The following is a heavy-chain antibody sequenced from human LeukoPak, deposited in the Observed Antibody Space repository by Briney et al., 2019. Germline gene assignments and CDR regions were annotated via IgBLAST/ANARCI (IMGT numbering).Heavy chain of an antibody. V-gene: IGHV3-23*01. CDR3: AKATAASPRNFDS. CDR1: GFTFSSYG. D-gene: IGHD2-15*01. J-gene: IGHJ4*02. Sequence: PGGSLRLSCAASGFTFSSYGMSWVRQAPGKGLEWVSSISTSGGSTYYADSVKGRFTISRDNSKNTLYLQMNSLRAEDTAVYYCAKATAASPRNFDSWGQGTLVTVFS. CDR2: ISTSGGST.